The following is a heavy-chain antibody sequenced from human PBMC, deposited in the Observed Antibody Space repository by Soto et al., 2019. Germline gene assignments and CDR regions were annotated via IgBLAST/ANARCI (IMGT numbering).Heavy chain of an antibody. CDR1: GGSISSGGYY. D-gene: IGHD2-15*01. J-gene: IGHJ5*02. Sequence: QVQLQESGPGLVKPSQTLSLTYTVSGGSISSGGYYWSWIRQHPGKGLEWIGYIYYSGSTYYNPSLKSRVTISVDTSKNQFSLKLSSVTAADTAVYYCARATPIVVVVAASLNWFDPWGQGTLVTVSS. CDR2: IYYSGST. CDR3: ARATPIVVVVAASLNWFDP. V-gene: IGHV4-31*03.